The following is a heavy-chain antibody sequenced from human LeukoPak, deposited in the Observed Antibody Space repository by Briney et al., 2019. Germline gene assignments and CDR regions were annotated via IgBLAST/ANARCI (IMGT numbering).Heavy chain of an antibody. CDR1: GDSVSSNSAA. J-gene: IGHJ4*02. V-gene: IGHV6-1*01. CDR2: TYYRSKWYN. Sequence: SQTLSLTCAISGDSVSSNSAAWNWIRQSPSRGLEWLGRTYYRSKWYNDYAVSVKSRITINPDTSKNQFSLQLNSVTPEDTAAYYCAREPSGTYYYDSSGYNPFDYWGQGTLVTVSS. D-gene: IGHD3-22*01. CDR3: AREPSGTYYYDSSGYNPFDY.